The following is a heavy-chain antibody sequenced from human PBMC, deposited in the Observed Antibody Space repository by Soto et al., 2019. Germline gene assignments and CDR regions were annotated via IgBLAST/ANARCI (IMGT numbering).Heavy chain of an antibody. CDR3: ARDDYYDSAPLGMDV. CDR2: INSDGSST. D-gene: IGHD3-22*01. Sequence: GGSLRLSCAASGFTFSSYWMHWVRQAPGKGLVWVSRINSDGSSTSYADSVKGRFTISRDNAKNMLYLQMNSLRAEDTAVHYCARDDYYDSAPLGMDVWGQGTTVTVSS. J-gene: IGHJ6*02. V-gene: IGHV3-74*01. CDR1: GFTFSSYW.